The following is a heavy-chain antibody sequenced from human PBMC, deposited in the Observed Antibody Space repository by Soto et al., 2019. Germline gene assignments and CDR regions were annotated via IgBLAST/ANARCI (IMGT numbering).Heavy chain of an antibody. CDR2: ISNSFSDGNT. Sequence: GGALGISCAGSGVPFMHYAMNGVRQAPGKGLEWVSAISNSFSDGNTHYADSVKGRFTISRDNDKNTVFLEMNSLRAEDTAVYYCAKGRRAAAGRSAWFDPWGQGNRVTVSA. CDR3: AKGRRAAAGRSAWFDP. J-gene: IGHJ5*02. D-gene: IGHD6-13*01. CDR1: GVPFMHYA. V-gene: IGHV3-23*01.